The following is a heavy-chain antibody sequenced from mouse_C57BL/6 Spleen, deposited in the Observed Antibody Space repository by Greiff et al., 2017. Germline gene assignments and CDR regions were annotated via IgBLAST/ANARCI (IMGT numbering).Heavy chain of an antibody. Sequence: EVKLVESGGGLVQPGGSLKLSCAASGFTFSDYGMAWVRQAPRKGPEWVAFISNLAYSIYYADTVTGRFTISRENAKNTLYLEMSSLRSEDTAMYYCAAYGYDDYAMDYWGQGTSVTVSS. D-gene: IGHD2-2*01. CDR2: ISNLAYSI. V-gene: IGHV5-15*01. CDR1: GFTFSDYG. CDR3: AAYGYDDYAMDY. J-gene: IGHJ4*01.